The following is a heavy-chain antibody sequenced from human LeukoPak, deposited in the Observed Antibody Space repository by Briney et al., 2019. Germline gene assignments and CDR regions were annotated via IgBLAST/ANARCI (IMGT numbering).Heavy chain of an antibody. Sequence: PGGSLRLSCAASGNYWMHWVRQVPGKGLVWVSHINSDGSWTSYADSVKGRFTISKDNAKNTVYLQMNSLRAEDTAVYYCARGPYVGATTVDYFDYWGQGTLVTVSS. D-gene: IGHD1-26*01. CDR1: GNYW. V-gene: IGHV3-74*01. CDR3: ARGPYVGATTVDYFDY. CDR2: INSDGSWT. J-gene: IGHJ4*02.